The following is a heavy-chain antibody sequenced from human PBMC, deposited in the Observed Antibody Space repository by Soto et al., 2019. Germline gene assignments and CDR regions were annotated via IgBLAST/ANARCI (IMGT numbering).Heavy chain of an antibody. CDR3: AKELYSSGAYYFYFGMDV. D-gene: IGHD6-25*01. Sequence: EVQLLESGGGLVQPGGSLRLSCAASGFTFSSYAMSWVRQAPGKGLEWGPANSGSGGSTYYADSVRGRFTISRNNSKNTLYLQMNSQRAEDTAVYYCAKELYSSGAYYFYFGMDVWGPATTVTVSS. CDR2: NSGSGGST. V-gene: IGHV3-23*01. J-gene: IGHJ6*02. CDR1: GFTFSSYA.